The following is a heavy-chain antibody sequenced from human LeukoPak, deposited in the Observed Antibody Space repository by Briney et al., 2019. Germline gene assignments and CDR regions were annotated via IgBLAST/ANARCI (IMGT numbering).Heavy chain of an antibody. V-gene: IGHV3-21*01. CDR2: ITFSSDYI. CDR3: ASNFRYLDV. J-gene: IGHJ6*04. CDR1: GFTFSTYN. D-gene: IGHD3-9*01. Sequence: PGGSLRLSCSASGFTFSTYNMNWVRQAPGKRLEWVSSITFSSDYIYYADSVKGRFTISRDNAKNSLYLQMNSLRAEDTAVYYYASNFRYLDVWGKGTTVTVSS.